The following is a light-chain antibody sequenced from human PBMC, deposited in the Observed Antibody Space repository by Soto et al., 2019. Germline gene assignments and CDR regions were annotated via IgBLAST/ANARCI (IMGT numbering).Light chain of an antibody. Sequence: QSVLTQPASVSGSPGQSITISCTGSSSDVGGHNYVSWYQHHPGKAPRLIIYEVNNRPSGVSIRFSGSKSGTTASLTISGLQAEDEADYYCSSYTNNRRLFGGGTKDTVL. J-gene: IGLJ3*02. CDR2: EVN. CDR3: SSYTNNRRL. V-gene: IGLV2-14*01. CDR1: SSDVGGHNY.